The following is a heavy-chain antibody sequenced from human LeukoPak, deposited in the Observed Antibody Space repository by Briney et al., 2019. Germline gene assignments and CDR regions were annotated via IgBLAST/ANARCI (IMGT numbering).Heavy chain of an antibody. D-gene: IGHD6-13*01. CDR1: GYTFTSYD. V-gene: IGHV1-8*01. CDR3: GIAAAGSYYFDY. Sequence: ASVKVSCKASGYTFTSYDINWVRQATGQGLEWMGWMNPNSGNTGYARKFQGRVTMTRNTSISTAYMELSSLRSEDTAVYYCGIAAAGSYYFDYWGQGTLVTVSS. J-gene: IGHJ4*02. CDR2: MNPNSGNT.